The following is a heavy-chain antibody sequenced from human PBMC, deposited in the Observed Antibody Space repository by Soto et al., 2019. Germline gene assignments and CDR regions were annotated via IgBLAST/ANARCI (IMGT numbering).Heavy chain of an antibody. J-gene: IGHJ3*02. Sequence: EVQLVESGGGLVQPGGSLRLSCAASGFTVSSNYMSWVRQAPGKGLEWVSVIYSGGSTYYADSVKGRFTISRHNSKNTLYLQMNSLRAEDTAVYYCASQYCSGGSCYRSDDAFAIWGQGTMVTVSS. V-gene: IGHV3-53*04. CDR2: IYSGGST. CDR1: GFTVSSNY. D-gene: IGHD2-15*01. CDR3: ASQYCSGGSCYRSDDAFAI.